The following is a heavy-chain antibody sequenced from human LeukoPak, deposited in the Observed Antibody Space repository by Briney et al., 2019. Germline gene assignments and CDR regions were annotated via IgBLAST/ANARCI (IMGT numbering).Heavy chain of an antibody. CDR1: GYTFTSCY. D-gene: IGHD3-3*01. Sequence: ASVKVSCKASGYTFTSCYMRWVRQAPGQGLEWMGIINPSGGSTSYAQKFQGRVTMTRDTSTSTVYMELSSLRSEDTAVYYCARDLRLYDFWSGYYFHYYYYYGMDVWGQGTTVTVSS. CDR3: ARDLRLYDFWSGYYFHYYYYYGMDV. CDR2: INPSGGST. V-gene: IGHV1-46*01. J-gene: IGHJ6*02.